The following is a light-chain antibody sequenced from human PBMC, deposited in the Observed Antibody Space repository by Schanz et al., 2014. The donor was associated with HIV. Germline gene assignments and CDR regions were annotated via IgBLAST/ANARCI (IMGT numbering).Light chain of an antibody. J-gene: IGLJ1*01. CDR2: DVS. CDR3: SSYVSGSTYV. Sequence: QSALTQPASVSGSPGQSITISCTGTSSDVGGSDSVSWFQQNPGKAPRLLIYDVSNRPSGVSNRFSGSKSGSTASLTISGLQVEDEAEYYCSSYVSGSTYVFGTGTKLTVL. CDR1: SSDVGGSDS. V-gene: IGLV2-14*03.